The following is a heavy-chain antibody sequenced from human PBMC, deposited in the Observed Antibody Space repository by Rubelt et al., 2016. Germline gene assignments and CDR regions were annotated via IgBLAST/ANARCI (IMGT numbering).Heavy chain of an antibody. Sequence: EVQLLESGGGLVQPGGSLRLSCAASGFTFSNYELNWVRQAPGKGLEWVSYICYSGSTISYADSVQGRFTISRDNAKKSLYLQMNSLRAEDTAVYYCVKEKAPFDVFDFWGQGTTVTVS. J-gene: IGHJ3*01. CDR1: GFTFSNYE. CDR2: ICYSGSTI. V-gene: IGHV3-48*03. CDR3: VKEKAPFDVFDF.